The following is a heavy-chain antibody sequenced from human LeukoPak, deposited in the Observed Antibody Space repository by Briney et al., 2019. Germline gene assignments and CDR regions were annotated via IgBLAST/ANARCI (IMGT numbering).Heavy chain of an antibody. J-gene: IGHJ4*02. V-gene: IGHV4-39*01. CDR2: IYYSGST. D-gene: IGHD5-18*01. CDR3: ARVDTAMVTSPVFDY. CDR1: GGSISSSYYY. Sequence: SETLSLTCTVSGGSISSSYYYWGWIRQPPGKGLEWIGSIYYSGSTYYNPSLKSRVTISVDTSKNQFSLKLRSVTAADTAVYYCARVDTAMVTSPVFDYWGQGTLVTVSS.